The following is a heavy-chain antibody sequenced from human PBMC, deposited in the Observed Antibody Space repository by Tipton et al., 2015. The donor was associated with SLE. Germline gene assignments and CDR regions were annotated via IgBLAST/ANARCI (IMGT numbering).Heavy chain of an antibody. J-gene: IGHJ5*02. V-gene: IGHV4-39*07. D-gene: IGHD6-13*01. CDR1: GGSISSSSYY. CDR2: IYYSGST. CDR3: ARDFRAAGNGFDP. Sequence: TLSLTCSVSGGSISSSSYYWSWIRQPPGKGLEWIGSIYYSGSTNYNPSLKSRVTISVDTSKNQFSLKLSSVTAADTAVYYCARDFRAAGNGFDPWGQGTLVTVSS.